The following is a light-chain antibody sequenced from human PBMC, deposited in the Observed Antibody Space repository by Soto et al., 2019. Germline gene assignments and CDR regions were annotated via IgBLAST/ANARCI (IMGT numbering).Light chain of an antibody. J-gene: IGKJ1*01. V-gene: IGKV1-6*01. CDR2: AAS. Sequence: IKMSQSPSSLSACVGDRVTITCRARQSISTYLNWYQQKPGQAPKLLIYAASNLYTGVPSRFSGSRSGTEFTLTISSLQPEHFASYYCLQDYGDSWTFGQGTKVDIK. CDR1: QSISTY. CDR3: LQDYGDSWT.